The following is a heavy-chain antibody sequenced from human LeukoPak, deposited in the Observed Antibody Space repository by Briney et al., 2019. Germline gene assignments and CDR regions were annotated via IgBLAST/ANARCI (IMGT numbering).Heavy chain of an antibody. J-gene: IGHJ4*02. D-gene: IGHD5-12*01. CDR1: GFTFSSYA. Sequence: GGSLRLSCSASGFTFSSYAMHWVRQAPGKGLEYVSAISSNGGSTYYADSVKGRFTISRDNAKNSLYLQMNSLRAEDTAVYYCAREDIVATMNFDYWGQGTLVTVSS. CDR2: ISSNGGST. CDR3: AREDIVATMNFDY. V-gene: IGHV3-64*04.